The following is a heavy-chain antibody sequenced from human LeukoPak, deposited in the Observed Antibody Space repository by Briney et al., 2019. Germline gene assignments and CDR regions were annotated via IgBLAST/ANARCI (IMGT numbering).Heavy chain of an antibody. CDR2: TSAYNGNT. D-gene: IGHD6-13*01. Sequence: GASVKVSCKASGYTLTSYGISWVRQAPGQGLEWMGWTSAYNGNTNYAQKLQGRVTMTTDTSTSTAYMELRSLRSDDTAVYYCARELGIAAAGALDYWGQGTLVTVSS. J-gene: IGHJ4*02. CDR1: GYTLTSYG. V-gene: IGHV1-18*01. CDR3: ARELGIAAAGALDY.